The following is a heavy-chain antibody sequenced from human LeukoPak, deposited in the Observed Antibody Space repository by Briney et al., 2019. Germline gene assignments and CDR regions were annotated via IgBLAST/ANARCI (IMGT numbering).Heavy chain of an antibody. D-gene: IGHD6-19*01. CDR3: AREGEQWLSPGWFDP. J-gene: IGHJ5*02. V-gene: IGHV3-21*01. Sequence: GGSLRLSCAASGFTFSTYGMSWVRQAPGKGLEWVSSISSSSSYIYYADSVKGRFTISRDNAKNSLYLQMNSLRAEDTAVYYCAREGEQWLSPGWFDPWGQGTLVTVSS. CDR1: GFTFSTYG. CDR2: ISSSSSYI.